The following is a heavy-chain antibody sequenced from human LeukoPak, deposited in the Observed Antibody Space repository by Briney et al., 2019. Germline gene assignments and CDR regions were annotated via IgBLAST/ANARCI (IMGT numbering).Heavy chain of an antibody. Sequence: PGGSLRLSCAASGFTFSSYGMHWIRQAPGKGLEWVAVISYDGSNKYYADSVKGRFTISRDNSKNTLYLQMNSLRAEDTAVYYCATEAYDVVQWLGLIDYWGQGTLVTVSS. CDR2: ISYDGSNK. V-gene: IGHV3-30*03. CDR1: GFTFSSYG. D-gene: IGHD6-19*01. CDR3: ATEAYDVVQWLGLIDY. J-gene: IGHJ4*02.